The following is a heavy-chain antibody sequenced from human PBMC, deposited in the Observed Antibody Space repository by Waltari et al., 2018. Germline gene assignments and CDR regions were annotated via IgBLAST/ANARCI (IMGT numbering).Heavy chain of an antibody. CDR2: IYYSGST. V-gene: IGHV4-39*07. Sequence: QLQLQESGPGLVKPSETLSLTCTVSGGSISSSSYYWGWIRKPPGKGLEWIGSIYYSGSTYYNPSLKSRVTISVDTSKNQFSLKLSSVTAADTAVYYCARVGYCSSTSCSGWGYYYYYMDVWGKGTTVTISS. D-gene: IGHD2-2*03. CDR1: GGSISSSSYY. J-gene: IGHJ6*03. CDR3: ARVGYCSSTSCSGWGYYYYYMDV.